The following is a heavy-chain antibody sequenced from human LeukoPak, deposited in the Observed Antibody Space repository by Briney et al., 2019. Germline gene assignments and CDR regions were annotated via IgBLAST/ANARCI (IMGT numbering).Heavy chain of an antibody. V-gene: IGHV1-18*01. J-gene: IGHJ4*02. CDR1: GYTFTSCG. D-gene: IGHD3-22*01. CDR2: ISAYNGNT. CDR3: ARNMDGLYYYDSSGYGY. Sequence: ASVKVSCKASGYTFTSCGISWVRQAPGQGLEWMGWISAYNGNTNYAQKLQGRVTMTTDTSTSTAYMELRSLRSDDTAVYDCARNMDGLYYYDSSGYGYWGQGTLVTVSS.